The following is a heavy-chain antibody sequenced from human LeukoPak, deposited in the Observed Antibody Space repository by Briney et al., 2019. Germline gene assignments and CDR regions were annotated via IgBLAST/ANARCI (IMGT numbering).Heavy chain of an antibody. CDR3: AKGGSGWYFDY. Sequence: EGSLRLSCAASGFTFSSYGMHWVRQAPGKGLEWVAIISYDGGDKYYADSVKGRFTISRDNSRNTLYLQMNSLRPEDTAVYYCAKGGSGWYFDYWGQGTLVTVSS. CDR1: GFTFSSYG. CDR2: ISYDGGDK. V-gene: IGHV3-30*18. J-gene: IGHJ4*02. D-gene: IGHD6-19*01.